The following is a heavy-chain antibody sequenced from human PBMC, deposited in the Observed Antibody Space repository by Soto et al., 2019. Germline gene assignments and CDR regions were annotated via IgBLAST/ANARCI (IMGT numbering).Heavy chain of an antibody. CDR1: GFTFSNYS. CDR3: ARDREGVGAGLF. J-gene: IGHJ3*01. CDR2: ISGSSSYM. D-gene: IGHD1-26*01. V-gene: IGHV3-21*01. Sequence: EVQLVESGAGLVKPGGSLRLSGAASGFTFSNYSMNWVRKAPGKGLEWVSSISGSSSYMYYADSVKGRFTISRDNAKNSLYLQMNSLRAEDTAVYYCARDREGVGAGLFWGQGTMVTVSS.